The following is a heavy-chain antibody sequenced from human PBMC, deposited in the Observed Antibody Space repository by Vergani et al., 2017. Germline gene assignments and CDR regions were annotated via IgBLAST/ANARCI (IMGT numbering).Heavy chain of an antibody. D-gene: IGHD3-3*01. Sequence: VQLLESGGGLVQPGGSLRLSCAASGFTFSNYAMSWVRQAPGKGLEWVSAISGSGGSTYYADSVKGRFTISRDNSKNTLYLQMNSLRAEDTAVYYCAKDRYYDFWSGYYTRDNWFDPWGQGTLVTVSS. V-gene: IGHV3-23*01. CDR1: GFTFSNYA. CDR2: ISGSGGST. J-gene: IGHJ5*02. CDR3: AKDRYYDFWSGYYTRDNWFDP.